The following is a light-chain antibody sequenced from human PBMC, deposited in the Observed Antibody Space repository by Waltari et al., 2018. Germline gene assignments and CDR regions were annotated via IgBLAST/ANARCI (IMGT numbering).Light chain of an antibody. J-gene: IGKJ2*01. CDR1: QSLLYSSNNKNY. CDR2: WAS. Sequence: DIVMTQSPDSLAVSLGERATINCKSNQSLLYSSNNKNYLAWYQQKAGQPPKLLTYWASNREYGVPDRFSASGSGTDFTLTISSLQAEDVAVYYCQQYYTSPYTFGQGTKLEIK. CDR3: QQYYTSPYT. V-gene: IGKV4-1*01.